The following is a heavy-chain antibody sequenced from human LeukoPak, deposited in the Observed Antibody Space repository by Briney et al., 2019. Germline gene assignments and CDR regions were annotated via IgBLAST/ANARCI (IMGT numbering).Heavy chain of an antibody. CDR1: GGSISSGSYY. CDR2: MYTSGGT. V-gene: IGHV4-61*02. Sequence: SETLSLTCTVSGGSISSGSYYWSWIRQPAGKGLEWIGRMYTSGGTNYNPSLKSRVTISVDTSKNQFSLKLSSVTAADTAVYYCARYCSGGSCGPNWGQGTLVTVSS. J-gene: IGHJ4*02. CDR3: ARYCSGGSCGPN. D-gene: IGHD2-15*01.